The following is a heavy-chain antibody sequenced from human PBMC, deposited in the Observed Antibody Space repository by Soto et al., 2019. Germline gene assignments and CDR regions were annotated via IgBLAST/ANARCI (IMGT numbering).Heavy chain of an antibody. CDR3: VKWHTSNFDSLPFTGFDF. D-gene: IGHD3-22*01. V-gene: IGHV3-23*01. Sequence: GGSLRLSCVGSGFTFSDSVMAWVRQAPGKGLEWPSVMSGDGRTRYALSVTGRFTISRDNSKNTLYLQMRSLRAEDAAAYYCVKWHTSNFDSLPFTGFDFWGQGTQVTVYS. CDR2: MSGDGRT. CDR1: GFTFSDSV. J-gene: IGHJ4*02.